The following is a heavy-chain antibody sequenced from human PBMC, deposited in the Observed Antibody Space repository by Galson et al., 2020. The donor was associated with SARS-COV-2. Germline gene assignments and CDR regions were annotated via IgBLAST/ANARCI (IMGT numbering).Heavy chain of an antibody. Sequence: SETLSLTCTVSSGSLTYYYWSWIRQPPGKGLEWIGSIYYSGSTHYSPSLTSRLTITVDTSKNQFSLSLRSVTAADTAVYFCAQHWGSSNLDPPAYWGQGTLVRVSS. V-gene: IGHV4-59*08. J-gene: IGHJ4*02. CDR2: IYYSGST. CDR3: AQHWGSSNLDPPAY. CDR1: SGSLTYYY. D-gene: IGHD6-13*01.